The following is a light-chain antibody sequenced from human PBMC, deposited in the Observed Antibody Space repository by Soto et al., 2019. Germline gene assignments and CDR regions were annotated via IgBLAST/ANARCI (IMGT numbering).Light chain of an antibody. J-gene: IGLJ1*01. CDR2: EVY. Sequence: QSVLTQPPSASGSPGQSVTISCTGTSRDVGSYNYVSWYQQHPGKAPKLMIYEVYKRPSGVPDRFSGSKSGNTASLTVSGLQAEDEADYYCSSYAGTNRVFGTGTKVNVL. CDR1: SRDVGSYNY. V-gene: IGLV2-8*01. CDR3: SSYAGTNRV.